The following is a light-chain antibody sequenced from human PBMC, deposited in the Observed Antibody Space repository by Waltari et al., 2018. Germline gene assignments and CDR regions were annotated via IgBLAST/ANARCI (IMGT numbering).Light chain of an antibody. CDR1: TGAVTSGHS. J-gene: IGLJ3*02. V-gene: IGLV7-46*01. CDR3: LLSSNGGRV. CDR2: EIN. Sequence: QAVVTQEASLTVSPGGTVTLTCGSSTGAVTSGHSPSWFHQKPGQAPRTLIYEINKKPSWTPARFSGSLLGGKAALTLSGAKPEDEADYYCLLSSNGGRVFGGGTKLTVL.